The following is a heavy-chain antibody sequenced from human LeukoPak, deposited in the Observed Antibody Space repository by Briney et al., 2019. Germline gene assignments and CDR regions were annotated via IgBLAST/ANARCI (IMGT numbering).Heavy chain of an antibody. CDR3: AKYTDQ. Sequence: PGGSLRLSCAASGFTFSNYAMHWVRQAPGKGLEWVAVISYDGSNKYYADSVKGRFTISRDNSKNTLYLQMTSLRAEDTAVYYCAKYTDQWGQGTLVTVSS. J-gene: IGHJ5*02. CDR2: ISYDGSNK. CDR1: GFTFSNYA. V-gene: IGHV3-30*07. D-gene: IGHD6-6*01.